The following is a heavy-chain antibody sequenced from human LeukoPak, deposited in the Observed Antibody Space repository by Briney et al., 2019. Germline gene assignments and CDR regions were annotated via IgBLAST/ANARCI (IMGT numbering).Heavy chain of an antibody. CDR2: IYYSGST. Sequence: SETLSLTCAVYGGSFSGYYWSWIRQPPGKGLEWIGYIYYSGSTYYNPSLKSRVTISVDTSKNQFSLKLSSVTAADTAVYYCARDGVGANDAFDIWGQGTMVTVSS. CDR1: GGSFSGYY. CDR3: ARDGVGANDAFDI. D-gene: IGHD1-26*01. V-gene: IGHV4-34*09. J-gene: IGHJ3*02.